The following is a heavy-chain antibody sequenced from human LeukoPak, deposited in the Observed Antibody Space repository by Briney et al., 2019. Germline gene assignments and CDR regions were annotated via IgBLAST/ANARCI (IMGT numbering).Heavy chain of an antibody. CDR3: AKLTEAVAGPFAY. CDR2: ISGSGGST. V-gene: IGHV3-23*01. Sequence: PGGSLRLSCAASGFTFSSYAMSWVRQAPGKGLEWVSAISGSGGSTYYADSVKGRFTISRDNSKNTLYLQMKRLRAEDTAVYYCAKLTEAVAGPFAYWGQGTLVTVSS. D-gene: IGHD6-19*01. CDR1: GFTFSSYA. J-gene: IGHJ4*02.